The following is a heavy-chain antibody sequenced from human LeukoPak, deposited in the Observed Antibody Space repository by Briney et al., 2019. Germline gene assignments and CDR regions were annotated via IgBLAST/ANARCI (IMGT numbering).Heavy chain of an antibody. J-gene: IGHJ4*02. D-gene: IGHD4-17*01. Sequence: GGSLTLSCAASGFTFSSYAMSWVRQAPGKGLEWVSAISGSGGSTYYADSVKGRFTISRDNSKNTLYLQMNSLRAEDTAVYYCASWGPDGDYEEDGYFDYWGQGTLVTVSS. CDR2: ISGSGGST. CDR1: GFTFSSYA. V-gene: IGHV3-23*01. CDR3: ASWGPDGDYEEDGYFDY.